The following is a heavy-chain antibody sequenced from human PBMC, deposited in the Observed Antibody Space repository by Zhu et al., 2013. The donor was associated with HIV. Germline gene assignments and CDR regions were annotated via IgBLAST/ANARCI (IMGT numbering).Heavy chain of an antibody. CDR2: MNPNSGNT. D-gene: IGHD3-9*01. J-gene: IGHJ5*02. CDR1: GYTFTSYD. V-gene: IGHV1-8*01. Sequence: QVQLVQSGAEVKKPGASVKVSCKASGYTFTSYDINWVRQATGQGLEWMGWMNPNSGNTGYAQKFQGRVTMTRNTSISTAYMELSSLRSEDTAVYYCARGGLSLRYFVRTXLRGLRSGPNGYLVPPFLLRKGSDTSPDP. CDR3: ARGGLSLRYFVRTXLRGLRSGPNGYLVPPFLLRKGSDTSPDP.